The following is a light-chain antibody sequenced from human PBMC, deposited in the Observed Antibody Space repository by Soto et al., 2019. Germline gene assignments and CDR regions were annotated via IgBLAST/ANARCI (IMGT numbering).Light chain of an antibody. CDR3: NSYTGSFTVV. Sequence: QSALTQPASVSGSPGQSITISCTGTSSDVGYYNYVSWYQQHPGKAPKLIIYDVSNRPSGVSNRFSGSKSGNTASLTISGLQAEDEADYYCNSYTGSFTVVFGGGTQLTVL. V-gene: IGLV2-14*01. CDR2: DVS. J-gene: IGLJ2*01. CDR1: SSDVGYYNY.